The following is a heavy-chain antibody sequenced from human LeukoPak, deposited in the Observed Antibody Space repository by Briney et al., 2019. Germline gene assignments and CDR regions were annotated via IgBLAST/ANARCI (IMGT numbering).Heavy chain of an antibody. V-gene: IGHV3-15*01. J-gene: IGHJ3*02. CDR2: VKSKADDGTT. CDR1: GFAFNNAW. CDR3: ATEGGSGSYYGDDAFDM. Sequence: GGSLRLSCAASGFAFNNAWMGWVRQAPGKGLEWVGRVKSKADDGTTDYAAPVQGRFTISRDDSKNTLSLQMNSLKTEDTAVYYCATEGGSGSYYGDDAFDMWGQGTMVTVSS. D-gene: IGHD3-10*01.